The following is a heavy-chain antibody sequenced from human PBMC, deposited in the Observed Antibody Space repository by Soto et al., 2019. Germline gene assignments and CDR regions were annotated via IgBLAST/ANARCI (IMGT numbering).Heavy chain of an antibody. J-gene: IGHJ6*02. V-gene: IGHV5-51*01. D-gene: IGHD4-17*01. CDR1: GYSFTSYW. CDR2: IYPGDSDT. CDR3: ARHDYGGNSRYYYYGMDV. Sequence: GESLKISCKGSGYSFTSYWIGWVRQMPGKGLEWMGIIYPGDSDTRYSPSFQGQVTISADKSISTAYLQWSSLKASDTAMYYCARHDYGGNSRYYYYGMDVWGQGTTVTVS.